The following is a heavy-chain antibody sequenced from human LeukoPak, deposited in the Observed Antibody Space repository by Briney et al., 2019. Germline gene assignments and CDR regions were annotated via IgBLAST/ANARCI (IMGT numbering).Heavy chain of an antibody. CDR2: INPSGGST. J-gene: IGHJ4*02. D-gene: IGHD3-22*01. Sequence: ASVKVSCKASGYTFTSYYMHWVRQAPGQGLEWMGIINPSGGSTSYAQKSQGRVTMTRDTSTSTVYMELSSLRSEDTAVYYCARDSYYDSSGSPEDYFDYWGQGTLVTVSS. CDR1: GYTFTSYY. V-gene: IGHV1-46*01. CDR3: ARDSYYDSSGSPEDYFDY.